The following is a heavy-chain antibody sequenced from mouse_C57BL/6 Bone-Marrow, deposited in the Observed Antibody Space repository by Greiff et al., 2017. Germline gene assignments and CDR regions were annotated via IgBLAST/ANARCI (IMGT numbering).Heavy chain of an antibody. CDR1: GFTFSDYG. D-gene: IGHD2-12*01. V-gene: IGHV5-17*01. Sequence: EVKLVESGGGLVKPGGSLKLSCAASGFTFSDYGMHWVRQAPEKGLEWVAYISSGSSTIYYADTVKGRFTISRDNAKNTLFLQMTSLRSEDTAMYYYASDSVNAMDYWGQGTSVTVSS. CDR2: ISSGSSTI. CDR3: ASDSVNAMDY. J-gene: IGHJ4*01.